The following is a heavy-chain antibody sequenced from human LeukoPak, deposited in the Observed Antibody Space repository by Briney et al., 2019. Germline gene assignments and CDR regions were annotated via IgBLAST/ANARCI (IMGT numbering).Heavy chain of an antibody. CDR1: GFTFLNYL. Sequence: PGWSLRLSCAASGFTFLNYLMSWVRQAPGKGLEWVANIKQDGSEKYYVGSVKGRFTLPRDNAKNSLYLQMNRLTARDTHVYYCARDLSSRYYDSSAYYSPCGTFDIWGQGTMVTVSS. J-gene: IGHJ3*02. V-gene: IGHV3-7*01. D-gene: IGHD3-22*01. CDR2: IKQDGSEK. CDR3: ARDLSSRYYDSSAYYSPCGTFDI.